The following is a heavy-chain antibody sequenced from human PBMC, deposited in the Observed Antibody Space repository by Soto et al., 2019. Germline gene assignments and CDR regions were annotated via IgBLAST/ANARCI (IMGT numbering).Heavy chain of an antibody. CDR1: GFSISRSA. V-gene: IGHV3-30*04. CDR3: ARGLQAGTDTVNGFAP. J-gene: IGHJ5*02. Sequence: QVQLVESGGGVVQPGRSLRLSCAASGFSISRSAMHWVRQAPGKGLEWVAVIAYDGSNRWYADSAKGRFTISRDNSKNTVYLQMSSLRGEDTAVYYCARGLQAGTDTVNGFAPWGQGTLVTVSS. CDR2: IAYDGSNR.